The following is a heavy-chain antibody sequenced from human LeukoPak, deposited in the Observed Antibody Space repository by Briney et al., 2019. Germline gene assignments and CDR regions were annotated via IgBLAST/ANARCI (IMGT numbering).Heavy chain of an antibody. CDR2: ISGSGGST. V-gene: IGHV3-23*01. CDR3: ARRGDGGRSSDY. CDR1: GYTFSSYA. J-gene: IGHJ4*02. Sequence: GGSLRLSCAASGYTFSSYAMSWVRQAPGKGLEWVSAISGSGGSTYYADSVKGRFTISRDNSKNTLYLQMNSLRAEDTAVYYCARRGDGGRSSDYWGQGTLVTVSS. D-gene: IGHD4-23*01.